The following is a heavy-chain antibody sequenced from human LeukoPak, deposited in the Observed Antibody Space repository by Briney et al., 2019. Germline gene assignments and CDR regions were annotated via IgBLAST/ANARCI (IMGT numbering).Heavy chain of an antibody. Sequence: PGGSLRLSCAASGFTFSSYSMNWVRQAPGKGLEWVSSISSSSSYIYYADSVKGRFTISRDNAKNSLYLQMNSLRAEDTAVYYCARDYHLSFYDSSAYPEGLDYWGQGTLVTVSS. D-gene: IGHD3-22*01. J-gene: IGHJ4*02. CDR2: ISSSSSYI. CDR3: ARDYHLSFYDSSAYPEGLDY. CDR1: GFTFSSYS. V-gene: IGHV3-21*01.